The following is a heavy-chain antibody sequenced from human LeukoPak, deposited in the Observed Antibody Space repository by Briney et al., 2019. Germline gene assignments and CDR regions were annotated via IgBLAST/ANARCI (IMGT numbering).Heavy chain of an antibody. D-gene: IGHD2-21*02. CDR1: GGSISSYY. Sequence: PSETLSLTCTVSGGSISSYYWSWIRQPSGKGLEWIGYIYYSGSTNYNPSLKSRVTISVDTSKNQFSLKLSSVTAADTAVYYCARHKTAYKYAFDIWGQGTMVTVSS. V-gene: IGHV4-59*08. CDR2: IYYSGST. J-gene: IGHJ3*02. CDR3: ARHKTAYKYAFDI.